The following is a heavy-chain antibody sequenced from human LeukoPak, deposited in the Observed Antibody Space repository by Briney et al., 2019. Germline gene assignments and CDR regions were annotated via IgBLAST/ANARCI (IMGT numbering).Heavy chain of an antibody. Sequence: SETLSLTCTVSGGSISSSVYYWGWIRQPPGKGLEWIGSIYYSGSTYYNPSLKSRVTMSVDTSKNQFSLKLSSVTAADTAVYYCARLARDGYSYGYFDYWGQGTLVTVSS. CDR3: ARLARDGYSYGYFDY. J-gene: IGHJ4*02. CDR1: GGSISSSVYY. V-gene: IGHV4-39*01. CDR2: IYYSGST. D-gene: IGHD5-24*01.